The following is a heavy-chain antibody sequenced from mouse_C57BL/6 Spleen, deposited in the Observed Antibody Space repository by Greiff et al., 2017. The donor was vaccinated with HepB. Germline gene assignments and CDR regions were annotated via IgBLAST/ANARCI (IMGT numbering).Heavy chain of an antibody. J-gene: IGHJ4*01. D-gene: IGHD3-2*02. Sequence: VQLKESGPELVKPGASVKISCKASGYSFTDYNMNWVKQSNGKGLEWIGVINPNYGTTSYNQKFKGKATLTVDQSSSTAYMQLNSLTSEDSAVYYCARWAAQATAMDYWGQGTSVTVSS. CDR2: INPNYGTT. CDR1: GYSFTDYN. CDR3: ARWAAQATAMDY. V-gene: IGHV1-39*01.